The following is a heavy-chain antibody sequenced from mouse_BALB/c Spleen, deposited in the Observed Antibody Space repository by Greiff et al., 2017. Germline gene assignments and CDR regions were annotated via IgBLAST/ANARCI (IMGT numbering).Heavy chain of an antibody. CDR3: ARGGQWLRRSGTGYMDY. Sequence: EVQLVESGPGLVQPGRSRSLSCAASGFSFSSFGMHWVRQAPEKGLEWVAYISSGSSTIYYAATVNGRFTISRDNPKNTLFLQMTRLRSEDADMYKCARGGQWLRRSGTGYMDYWGQGTTLTVSS. J-gene: IGHJ2*01. CDR2: ISSGSSTI. CDR1: GFSFSSFG. D-gene: IGHD2-2*01. V-gene: IGHV5-17*02.